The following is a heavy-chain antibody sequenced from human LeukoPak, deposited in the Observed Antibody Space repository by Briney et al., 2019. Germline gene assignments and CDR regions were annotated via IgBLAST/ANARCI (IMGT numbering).Heavy chain of an antibody. J-gene: IGHJ4*02. CDR1: GFTFSNYA. Sequence: GGSLRLSCAASGFTFSNYAMSWVRQAPGKGLEWVSDITGSGGNTYYADSVKGRFTISRDNSKNTVFLQMNSLRAQDTAVYYCARWGDYDVLTGYYVSDYWGQGTLVTVSS. CDR2: ITGSGGNT. V-gene: IGHV3-23*01. D-gene: IGHD3-9*01. CDR3: ARWGDYDVLTGYYVSDY.